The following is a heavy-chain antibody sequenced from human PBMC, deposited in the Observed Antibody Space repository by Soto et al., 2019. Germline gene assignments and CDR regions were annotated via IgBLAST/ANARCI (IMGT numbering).Heavy chain of an antibody. V-gene: IGHV1-46*01. D-gene: IGHD2-8*01. CDR1: GYTFTSYY. CDR2: INPSGGST. Sequence: ASVKVSCKASGYTFTSYYMHWVRQAPGQGLEWMGIINPSGGSTSYAQKFQGRVTMTRDTSISTAYMELSSLRSEDTAVYYCARGDVLMVYAMGFWGQGTLVTVSS. CDR3: ARGDVLMVYAMGF. J-gene: IGHJ4*02.